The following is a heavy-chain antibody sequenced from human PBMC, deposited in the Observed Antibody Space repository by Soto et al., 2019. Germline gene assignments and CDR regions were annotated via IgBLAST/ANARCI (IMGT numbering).Heavy chain of an antibody. CDR2: IVGGSGNT. CDR1: VFTFSTSA. Sequence: KVSCKASVFTFSTSAVQWVRQARGQRPEWMGWIVGGSGNTNYAQNSQERVIITRDMSTSTVYMELSSLRSDDTAVYFCAARRSGLYAMDVWGQGTTVTVSS. V-gene: IGHV1-58*01. J-gene: IGHJ6*02. D-gene: IGHD1-26*01. CDR3: AARRSGLYAMDV.